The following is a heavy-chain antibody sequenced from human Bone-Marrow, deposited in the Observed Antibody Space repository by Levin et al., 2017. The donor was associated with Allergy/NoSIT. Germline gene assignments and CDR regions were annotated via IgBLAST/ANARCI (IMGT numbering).Heavy chain of an antibody. CDR3: TKEWREVQAYLYYYGSDV. Sequence: GGSLRLSCAASGFTFSNFGIHWVRQAPGKGLEWVALISYDGNNKHYAASVKGRFTISRDNSKNTLYLQMNSLRAEDTAVYYCTKEWREVQAYLYYYGSDVWGQGTTVTVSS. J-gene: IGHJ6*02. V-gene: IGHV3-30*18. D-gene: IGHD1-1*01. CDR1: GFTFSNFG. CDR2: ISYDGNNK.